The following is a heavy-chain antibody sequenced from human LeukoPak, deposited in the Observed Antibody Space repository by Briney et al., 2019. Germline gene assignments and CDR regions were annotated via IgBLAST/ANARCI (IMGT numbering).Heavy chain of an antibody. CDR2: IYYSGST. CDR3: ASTPAAADQTRPFDY. Sequence: SETLSLTCTVSGASISSYYWSWIRQPPGKGLEWIGYIYYSGSTNYNPSLKSRVTISVDTSKNQFSLELTSVTAADTAVYYCASTPAAADQTRPFDYWGQGTLVTVSS. D-gene: IGHD6-13*01. V-gene: IGHV4-59*01. J-gene: IGHJ4*02. CDR1: GASISSYY.